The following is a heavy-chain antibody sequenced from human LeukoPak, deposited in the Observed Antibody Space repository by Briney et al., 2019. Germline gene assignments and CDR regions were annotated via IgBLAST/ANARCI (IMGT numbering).Heavy chain of an antibody. V-gene: IGHV1-18*01. Sequence: ASVKVSCKASGYTFTSYGISWVRQAPGQGLEWMGWISAYNGNTNYAQKLQGRVTMTTDTSTSTAYMELRSLRSDDTAVYYCARGSIVVVTSHGRGAGWFDSWGQGTLVTVSS. CDR1: GYTFTSYG. D-gene: IGHD3-22*01. CDR3: ARGSIVVVTSHGRGAGWFDS. J-gene: IGHJ5*01. CDR2: ISAYNGNT.